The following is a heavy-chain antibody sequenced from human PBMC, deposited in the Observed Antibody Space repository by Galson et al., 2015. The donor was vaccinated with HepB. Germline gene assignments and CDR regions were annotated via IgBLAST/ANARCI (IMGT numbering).Heavy chain of an antibody. CDR3: AKDEDHFVSGMWFDAFEI. CDR2: FGGSGNGDT. Sequence: SLRLSCATAGFTFRNAAMAWVRQAPGKGLEWVSGFGGSGNGDTYYADSVKGRFTMSRDNSKSTVYLQMNSLRAEDTAVYYCAKDEDHFVSGMWFDAFEIWGQGTMVTVSS. D-gene: IGHD2-21*01. V-gene: IGHV3-23*01. J-gene: IGHJ3*02. CDR1: GFTFRNAA.